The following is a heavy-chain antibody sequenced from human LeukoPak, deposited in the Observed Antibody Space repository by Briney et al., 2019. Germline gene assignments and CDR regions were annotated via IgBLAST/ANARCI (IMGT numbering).Heavy chain of an antibody. CDR2: ISSSGSTI. CDR1: GFTFSDYY. D-gene: IGHD3-10*01. J-gene: IGHJ4*02. V-gene: IGHV3-11*01. CDR3: AGSLVRGVIIRPFDY. Sequence: GGSLRLSCAASGFTFSDYYMSWIRQAPGKGLEWVSYISSSGSTIYYADSVKGRFTISRDNAKNSLYLQMNSLRAEDTAVYYCAGSLVRGVIIRPFDYWGQGTLVTVSS.